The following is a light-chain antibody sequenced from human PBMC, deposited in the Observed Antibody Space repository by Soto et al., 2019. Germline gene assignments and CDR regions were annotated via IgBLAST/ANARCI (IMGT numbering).Light chain of an antibody. V-gene: IGKV1-39*01. J-gene: IGKJ1*01. CDR2: AAA. Sequence: IHMTQSPSSLSASIGYTITISCRASQNIERYLNWYQHKEGRAPQLLMFAAANLESGVPSRFRGSGYGTDFNLTISSLQSEDFAVYYCQQYNNWPWTFGQGTKVDIK. CDR1: QNIERY. CDR3: QQYNNWPWT.